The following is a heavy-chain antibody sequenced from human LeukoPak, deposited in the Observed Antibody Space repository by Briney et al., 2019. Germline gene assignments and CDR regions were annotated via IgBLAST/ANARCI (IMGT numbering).Heavy chain of an antibody. V-gene: IGHV4-61*01. CDR3: ARGLAATYDAFDI. CDR2: IYYRGST. D-gene: IGHD6-13*01. Sequence: PSETLSLTCTVSGGSFSSGSYYWRWIRQPPGTGLEWIGYIYYRGSTNYNPSLKSRGTISVDTSKNQFSLKLSSVTAADTAVYYCARGLAATYDAFDIWGQGTMVTVSS. J-gene: IGHJ3*02. CDR1: GGSFSSGSYY.